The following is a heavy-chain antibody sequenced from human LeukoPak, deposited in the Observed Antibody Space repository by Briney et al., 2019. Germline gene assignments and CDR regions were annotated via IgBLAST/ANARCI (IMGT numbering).Heavy chain of an antibody. CDR3: ARAPPVGPTTSPDY. D-gene: IGHD2-2*01. CDR2: IHPNTGGT. Sequence: ASVKVSCKASGYTFTDSFMHWVRQAPGQGPEWMGRIHPNTGGTNYAQKFQGRVTMTSDPSHSAAYLELSGLTSDDTAVYYCARAPPVGPTTSPDYWGQGTLVTVTS. V-gene: IGHV1-2*06. J-gene: IGHJ4*02. CDR1: GYTFTDSF.